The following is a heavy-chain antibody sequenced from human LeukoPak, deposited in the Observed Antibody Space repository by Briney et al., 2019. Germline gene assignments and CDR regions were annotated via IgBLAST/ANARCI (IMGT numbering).Heavy chain of an antibody. V-gene: IGHV3-23*01. CDR3: AKAPVTSCRGAYCYPFDS. J-gene: IGHJ4*02. Sequence: GGSLRLSCAASGFTLSTYAMSWVRQTPGKGLEWVAATSSSDAGTYHADSVRGRFTISRDNSKNTLYLQMDSLRAEDAAVYFCAKAPVTSCRGAYCYPFDSWGQGTLVTVSS. D-gene: IGHD2-21*01. CDR1: GFTLSTYA. CDR2: TSSSDAGT.